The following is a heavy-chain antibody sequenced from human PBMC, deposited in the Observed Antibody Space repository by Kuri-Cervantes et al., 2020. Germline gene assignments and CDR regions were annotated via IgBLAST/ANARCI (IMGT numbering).Heavy chain of an antibody. CDR2: ISYDGSNK. V-gene: IGHV3-30*03. Sequence: GGSLRLSCAASGFTFSSYGMHWVRQAPGKGLEWMAVISYDGSNKYYADSVKGRFTISRDNAKNSLYLQMNSLRAEDTAVYYCARGPYDILTGPRPDYYYMDVWGKGTTVTVSS. D-gene: IGHD3-9*01. J-gene: IGHJ6*03. CDR1: GFTFSSYG. CDR3: ARGPYDILTGPRPDYYYMDV.